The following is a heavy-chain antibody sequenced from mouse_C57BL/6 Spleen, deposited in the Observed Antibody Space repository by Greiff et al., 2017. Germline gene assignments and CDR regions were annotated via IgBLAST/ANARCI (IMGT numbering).Heavy chain of an antibody. Sequence: VQLQQSGPGLVQPSQSLSITCTVSGFSLTSYGVHWVRQSPGKGLEWLGVIWSGGSTDYNAAFITRLSISKDNSKSQVFFKMKSLQADDTAIYYCAGFTTVVAPLDYWGQGTSVTVSS. CDR3: AGFTTVVAPLDY. V-gene: IGHV2-2*01. J-gene: IGHJ4*01. CDR1: GFSLTSYG. CDR2: IWSGGST. D-gene: IGHD1-1*01.